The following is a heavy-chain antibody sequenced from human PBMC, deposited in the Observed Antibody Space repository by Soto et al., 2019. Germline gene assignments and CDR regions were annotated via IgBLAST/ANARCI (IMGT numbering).Heavy chain of an antibody. J-gene: IGHJ3*02. CDR2: ISGSGGST. V-gene: IGHV3-23*01. D-gene: IGHD2-2*01. CDR1: GFTFSSYA. Sequence: PGGSLRLSCAASGFTFSSYAMSWVRQAPGKGLEWVSAISGSGGSTYYADSVKGRFTISRDNSKNTLYLQMNSLRAEDTAVYYCAKDLSSSTSIAGSDAFDIWGQGTMVTVSS. CDR3: AKDLSSSTSIAGSDAFDI.